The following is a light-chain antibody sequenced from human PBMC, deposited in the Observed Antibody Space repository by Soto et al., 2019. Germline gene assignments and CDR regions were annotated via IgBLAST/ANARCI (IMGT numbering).Light chain of an antibody. V-gene: IGKV1-39*01. J-gene: IGKJ1*01. CDR1: QSISSY. CDR2: AAS. CDR3: QQSYSTPPT. Sequence: DIQMPQSPSSLSASVGDRVTITCRASQSISSYLNWYQQKPGKAPKLLIYAASNLQSGVPSRFSGSGSGTDFTLTISSLQPEDFATYYCQQSYSTPPTFGQGTKVEIK.